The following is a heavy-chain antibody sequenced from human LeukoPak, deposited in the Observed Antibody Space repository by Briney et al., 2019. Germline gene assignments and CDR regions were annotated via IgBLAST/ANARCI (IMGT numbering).Heavy chain of an antibody. CDR2: IWYDGSNK. CDR3: AARGMGCSGGSCYPVDDY. J-gene: IGHJ4*02. D-gene: IGHD2-15*01. V-gene: IGHV3-33*01. Sequence: PGRSLRLSCAASGFTFSSYGMHWVRQAPGKGLEWVAVIWYDGSNKYYADSVKGRFTISRDNSKNTLYLQMNSLRAEDTAVYYCAARGMGCSGGSCYPVDDYWGQGTLVTVSS. CDR1: GFTFSSYG.